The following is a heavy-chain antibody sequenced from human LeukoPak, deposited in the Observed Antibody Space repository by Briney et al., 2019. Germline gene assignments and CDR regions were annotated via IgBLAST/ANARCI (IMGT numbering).Heavy chain of an antibody. J-gene: IGHJ4*02. CDR1: GLTFSNYD. CDR2: ISGSDGST. CDR3: TKGGGGGCSSSSCSNLLDH. V-gene: IGHV3-23*01. D-gene: IGHD2-2*01. Sequence: PGGSLRLSCAASGLTFSNYDMSWVRQAPGKGLEWVSVISGSDGSTYYADSVKGRFTISRDISKNTLYLQMNSLRAEDTAVYYCTKGGGGGCSSSSCSNLLDHWGQGTLVTVSS.